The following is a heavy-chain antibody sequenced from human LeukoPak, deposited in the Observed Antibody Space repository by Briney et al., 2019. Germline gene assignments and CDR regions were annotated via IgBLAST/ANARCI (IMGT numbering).Heavy chain of an antibody. CDR1: GGTFSSYA. V-gene: IGHV1-8*02. CDR3: ARGATKARRITIFGVVITYYFDY. D-gene: IGHD3-3*01. CDR2: MNPNSGNT. Sequence: ASVKVSCKASGGTFSSYAISWVRQAPGQGLEWMGWMNPNSGNTGYAQKFQGRVTMTRNTSISTAYMELSSLRSEDTAVYYCARGATKARRITIFGVVITYYFDYWGQGTLVTVSS. J-gene: IGHJ4*02.